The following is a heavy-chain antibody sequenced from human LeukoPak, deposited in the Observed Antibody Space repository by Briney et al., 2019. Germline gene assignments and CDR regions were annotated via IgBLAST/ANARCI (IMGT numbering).Heavy chain of an antibody. CDR1: GFTFSSYA. CDR3: ARYSGATSV. V-gene: IGHV3-66*01. J-gene: IGHJ3*01. Sequence: PGGSLRLSCAASGFTFSSYAMHWVRQAPGKGLEWVSVIYSGGSIYYADSVRGRFTISRDNSKNTLYLQMNSLRAEDTAVYYCARYSGATSVWGQGTMVTVSS. CDR2: IYSGGSI. D-gene: IGHD1-26*01.